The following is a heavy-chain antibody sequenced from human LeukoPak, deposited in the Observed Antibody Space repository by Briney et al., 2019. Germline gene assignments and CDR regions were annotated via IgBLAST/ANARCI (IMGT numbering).Heavy chain of an antibody. D-gene: IGHD5-24*01. V-gene: IGHV4-39*02. CDR2: IYYSGST. CDR3: ARDRGWLQHDY. J-gene: IGHJ4*02. CDR1: GGSISSSSYY. Sequence: SETLSLTCTVSGGSISSSSYYWGWIRQPPGKGLEWIGSIYYSGSTYYNPSLKSRVTISVDTSKNQFSLKLSSVTAADTAVYYCARDRGWLQHDYWGQGTLVTVSS.